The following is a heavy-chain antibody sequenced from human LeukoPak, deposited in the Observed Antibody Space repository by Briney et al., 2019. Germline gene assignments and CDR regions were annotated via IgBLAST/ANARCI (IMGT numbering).Heavy chain of an antibody. CDR1: GGSISSSSYY. J-gene: IGHJ4*02. V-gene: IGHV4-39*07. D-gene: IGHD6-6*01. CDR2: IYYSGST. Sequence: KPSETLSLTCTVSGGSISSSSYYWGWIRQPPGKGLECIGSIYYSGSTYYNPSLKSRVTISVDTSKNQFSLKLYYCARGSWQLAEEVYWGQGTLVSVSS. CDR3: VY.